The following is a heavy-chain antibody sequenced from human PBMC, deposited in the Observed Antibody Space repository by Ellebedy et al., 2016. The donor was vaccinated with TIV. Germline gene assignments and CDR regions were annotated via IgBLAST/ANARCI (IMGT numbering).Heavy chain of an antibody. CDR2: IYYSGNT. CDR3: AGLLWLLVPGGMDV. V-gene: IGHV4-39*01. Sequence: MPSETLSLTCTVSGGSISSSRYYWGWIRQSPGKGLESIGCIYYSGNTYYNPSLKSRLTMSVDTSKNQFSLRLTSVTAADTAVYYCAGLLWLLVPGGMDVWGQGTTVTVSS. J-gene: IGHJ6*02. CDR1: GGSISSSRYY. D-gene: IGHD4/OR15-4a*01.